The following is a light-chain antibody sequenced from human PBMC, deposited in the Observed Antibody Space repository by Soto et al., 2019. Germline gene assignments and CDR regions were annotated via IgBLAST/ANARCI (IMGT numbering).Light chain of an antibody. CDR3: QQYYSTPLT. Sequence: DIVMTQSPDSLAVSLGERATINCKSSQSVLYSSNNKNYLAWYQQKPGQPAKLLIYWASNRESGVPDRFSGSGSGTDFTLSISSLQAEDVAVYYCQQYYSTPLTFGGGTTVEIK. CDR2: WAS. V-gene: IGKV4-1*01. J-gene: IGKJ4*01. CDR1: QSVLYSSNNKNY.